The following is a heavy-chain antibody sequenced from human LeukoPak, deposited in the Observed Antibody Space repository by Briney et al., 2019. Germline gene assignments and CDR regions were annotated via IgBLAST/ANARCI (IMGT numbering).Heavy chain of an antibody. CDR3: ARDGNSSSWSH. D-gene: IGHD6-6*01. Sequence: GGSLRLSCVASGFTFSSYWMSWVRQAPGKGLEWVANINQDGSERYYVDSVKGRFTISRDNAKNSLYLQMNSLSAEDTAVYYCARDGNSSSWSHWGQGTLVTVSS. J-gene: IGHJ4*02. V-gene: IGHV3-7*01. CDR2: INQDGSER. CDR1: GFTFSSYW.